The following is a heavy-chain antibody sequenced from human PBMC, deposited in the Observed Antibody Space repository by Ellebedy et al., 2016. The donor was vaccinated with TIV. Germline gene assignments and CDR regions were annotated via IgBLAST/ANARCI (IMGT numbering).Heavy chain of an antibody. CDR2: IHYRGSL. CDR3: ARVLRGGRAGDYFDY. CDR1: GDSISTYY. V-gene: IGHV4-59*12. Sequence: MPSETLSLTCTVSGDSISTYYWSWIRQPPLKGLEWIGYIHYRGSLNYNPSLKSRVTFSLDTSKNQFSLNLNSVTAADTAVYYCARVLRGGRAGDYFDYWGQGTLVTVSS. J-gene: IGHJ4*02. D-gene: IGHD1-1*01.